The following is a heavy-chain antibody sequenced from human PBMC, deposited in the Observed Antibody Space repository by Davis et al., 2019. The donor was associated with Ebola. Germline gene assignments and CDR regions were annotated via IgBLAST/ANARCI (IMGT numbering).Heavy chain of an antibody. CDR3: AKGPGTGRFEY. CDR1: GFTFSSYA. CDR2: ISGSGGST. Sequence: GESLKISCAASGFTFSSYAMSWVRQAPGKGLEWVSAISGSGGSTYYADSVKGRFTISRDNSKNTLYLQMKSLRAEDTAVYYCAKGPGTGRFEYWGQGTLVTVSA. D-gene: IGHD3/OR15-3a*01. V-gene: IGHV3-23*01. J-gene: IGHJ4*02.